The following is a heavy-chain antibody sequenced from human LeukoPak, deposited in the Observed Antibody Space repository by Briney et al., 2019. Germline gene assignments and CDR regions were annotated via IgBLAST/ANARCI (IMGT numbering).Heavy chain of an antibody. Sequence: GGSLRLSCATSGFTFNGSALRWVRQASGQGLEWVGRIRSKAHRYATAYAASVKGRFTVSRDDSKNMAYLQMNSLKTEDTAIYYCTRRHYGDYVVDNWGQGTLVTVSS. CDR3: TRRHYGDYVVDN. CDR2: IRSKAHRYAT. D-gene: IGHD4-17*01. CDR1: GFTFNGSA. V-gene: IGHV3-73*01. J-gene: IGHJ4*02.